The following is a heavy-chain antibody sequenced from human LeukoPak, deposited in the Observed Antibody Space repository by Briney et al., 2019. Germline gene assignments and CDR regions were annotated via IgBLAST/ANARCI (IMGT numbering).Heavy chain of an antibody. CDR1: GFTFSSYA. CDR3: ARDPPRPRFSSDRYYYDSSGYDY. D-gene: IGHD3-22*01. V-gene: IGHV3-30*04. CDR2: ISDDGNNK. Sequence: GGSLRLSCAASGFTFSSYAMHWVRQAPGKELEWVAVISDDGNNKYYADSVKGRFTISRDNSKNTLYLQMNSLRAEDTAVYYCARDPPRPRFSSDRYYYDSSGYDYWGQGTLVTVSS. J-gene: IGHJ4*02.